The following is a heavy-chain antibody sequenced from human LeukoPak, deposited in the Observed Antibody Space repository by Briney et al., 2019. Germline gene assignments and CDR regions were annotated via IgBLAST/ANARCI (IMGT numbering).Heavy chain of an antibody. D-gene: IGHD6-13*01. CDR2: IYYSGST. V-gene: IGHV4-39*01. Sequence: SETLSLTCTVSGGSISSSSYYWGWIRQPPGKGLEWIGSIYYSGSTYYNPSLKSRVTISVDTSKNQFSLKLSSVTAADTAVYYCARRGIAAAVDYWGQGILVTVS. CDR1: GGSISSSSYY. CDR3: ARRGIAAAVDY. J-gene: IGHJ4*02.